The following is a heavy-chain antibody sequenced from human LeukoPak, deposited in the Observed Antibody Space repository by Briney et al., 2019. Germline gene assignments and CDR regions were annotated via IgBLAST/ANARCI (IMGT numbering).Heavy chain of an antibody. CDR3: ARQGVGKYNWNFLNWFDP. CDR1: GGSISSRSFY. D-gene: IGHD1-7*01. CDR2: IYYSGGT. V-gene: IGHV4-39*01. J-gene: IGHJ5*02. Sequence: SETLSLTCTVSGGSISSRSFYWGWIRQPPGKGLEWIGSIYYSGGTYYNPSLKSRVTMSVNTSKNQFSLKLTSVTAADTAVFYCARQGVGKYNWNFLNWFDPWGPGTLVTVSS.